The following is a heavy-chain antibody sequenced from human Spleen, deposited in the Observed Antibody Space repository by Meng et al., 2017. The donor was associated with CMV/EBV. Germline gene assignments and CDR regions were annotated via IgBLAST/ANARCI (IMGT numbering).Heavy chain of an antibody. D-gene: IGHD3-3*01. V-gene: IGHV1-2*06. CDR1: GYTFTGYY. CDR3: ARGAKTPYNFWSGYYDY. Sequence: ASVKVSCKASGYTFTGYYIHWVRQAPGQGLEWMGRINPNTGGTNYAQKFQGRVTMTRDTSITTAYMELSRLRSDDTAVYYCARGAKTPYNFWSGYYDYWGQGMLVTVSS. J-gene: IGHJ4*02. CDR2: INPNTGGT.